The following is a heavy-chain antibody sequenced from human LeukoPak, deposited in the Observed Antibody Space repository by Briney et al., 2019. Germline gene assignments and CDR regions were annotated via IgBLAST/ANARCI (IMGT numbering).Heavy chain of an antibody. CDR3: ARIRGGNWFDP. D-gene: IGHD3-10*01. V-gene: IGHV2-70*04. J-gene: IGHJ5*02. Sequence: SGPVLVKPTQTLTLTCTFSGFSLSTSGMRVSWIRQPPGKALERLARIDWDDDKFYSTSLKTRLTISKDTSKNQVVLNMTNMDPVDTATYYCARIRGGNWFDPWGQGTLVTVSS. CDR2: IDWDDDK. CDR1: GFSLSTSGMR.